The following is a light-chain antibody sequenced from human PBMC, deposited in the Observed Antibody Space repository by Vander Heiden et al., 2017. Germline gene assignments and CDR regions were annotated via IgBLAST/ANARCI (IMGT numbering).Light chain of an antibody. Sequence: QSALTPPVSAFGSPRQSISISCTGSSSDVGGYNYVSCYQQHPGKAPKLMIYNVSNRPSGVSNRFSGSKSGNTASLTISGLQAEDEADYYCSSYTSSSTLVFGTGTKVTVL. J-gene: IGLJ1*01. CDR2: NVS. CDR1: SSDVGGYNY. CDR3: SSYTSSSTLV. V-gene: IGLV2-14*01.